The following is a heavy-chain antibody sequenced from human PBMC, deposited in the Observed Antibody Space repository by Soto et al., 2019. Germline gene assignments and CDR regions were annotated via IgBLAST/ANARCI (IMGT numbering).Heavy chain of an antibody. CDR1: GFTFSTYS. V-gene: IGHV3-48*02. Sequence: GGSLRLSCAASGFTFSTYSMNWVRQAPGKGLEWVSYISRSGSTIYYADSVRGRFTISRDNAKNSLYLQMNSLRDEDTAVYYCARAAVITIDAFDIWGQGTMVTVSS. CDR2: ISRSGSTI. J-gene: IGHJ3*02. CDR3: ARAAVITIDAFDI. D-gene: IGHD3-10*01.